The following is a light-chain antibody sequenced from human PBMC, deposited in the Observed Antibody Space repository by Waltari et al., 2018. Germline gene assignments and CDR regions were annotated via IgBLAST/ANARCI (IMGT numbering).Light chain of an antibody. CDR2: AAS. V-gene: IGKV1-9*01. CDR1: QGISSY. CDR3: QQLYSYPFT. J-gene: IGKJ3*01. Sequence: DIQLTQSPSFLSASVGDSVTITCRASQGISSYLAWYQQKPGKAPKLLIYAASTLQAGVPSRFSGSGSGTEFTFTISSLPPEDFATYYCQQLYSYPFTFGPGTKVDIK.